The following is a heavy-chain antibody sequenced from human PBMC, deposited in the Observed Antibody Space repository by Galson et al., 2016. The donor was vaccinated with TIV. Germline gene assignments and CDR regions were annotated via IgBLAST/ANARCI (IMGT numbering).Heavy chain of an antibody. CDR3: ARVRFGELAGYYYYMDV. CDR1: GGTFSSYA. Sequence: SVKVSCKASGGTFSSYAISWVRQAPRQGLEWMGRIIPILGTANYAQKFQGRVTITADESTSTAYMELSSLRSEDTAVYYCARVRFGELAGYYYYMDVWGKGATVTVAS. D-gene: IGHD3-10*01. CDR2: IIPILGTA. V-gene: IGHV1-69*13. J-gene: IGHJ6*03.